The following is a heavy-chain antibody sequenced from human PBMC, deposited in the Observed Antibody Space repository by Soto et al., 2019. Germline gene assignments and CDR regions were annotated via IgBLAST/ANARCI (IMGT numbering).Heavy chain of an antibody. V-gene: IGHV3-30*18. CDR1: GFTFSSYG. Sequence: GGSLRLSCAASGFTFSSYGMHWVRQASGKGLEWVAVISYDGSNKYYADSVKGRFTISRDNSKNTLYLQMNSLRAEDTAVYYCAKGQSGYYYDSSGYRENAFDIWGQGTMVTVSS. D-gene: IGHD3-22*01. CDR3: AKGQSGYYYDSSGYRENAFDI. J-gene: IGHJ3*02. CDR2: ISYDGSNK.